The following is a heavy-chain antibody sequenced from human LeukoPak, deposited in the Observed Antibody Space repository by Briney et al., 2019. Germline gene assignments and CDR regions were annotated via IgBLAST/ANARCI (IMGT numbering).Heavy chain of an antibody. V-gene: IGHV3-7*01. CDR1: GFIFSNYW. CDR3: ARDQEGSVAEDY. CDR2: IKQDGSEK. Sequence: GGSLRLSCATSGFIFSNYWMSWVRQAPGKGLEWVANIKQDGSEKYYVDSVKGRFTISRDSAKNSLYLQMDSLRAEDTAIYYCARDQEGSVAEDYWGQGTLVTVSS. J-gene: IGHJ4*02.